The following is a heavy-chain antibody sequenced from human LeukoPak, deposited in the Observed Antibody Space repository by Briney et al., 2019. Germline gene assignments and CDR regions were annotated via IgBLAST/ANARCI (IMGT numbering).Heavy chain of an antibody. CDR2: IYTSGST. CDR3: ARETGCSSTSCHPRFGP. V-gene: IGHV4-4*07. CDR1: GGSISSYY. Sequence: SETLSLTCTVSGGSISSYYWSWVRQPAGKGLELIGRIYTSGSTNYNPSLKSRVTMSVDPSKNQFSLKLSSVTAADTAVYYCARETGCSSTSCHPRFGPWGQGTLVTVSS. J-gene: IGHJ5*02. D-gene: IGHD2-2*01.